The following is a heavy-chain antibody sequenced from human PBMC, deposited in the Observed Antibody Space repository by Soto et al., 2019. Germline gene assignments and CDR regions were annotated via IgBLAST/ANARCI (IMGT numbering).Heavy chain of an antibody. V-gene: IGHV3-74*01. CDR1: GFTFSSYA. Sequence: GGSLRLSCAASGFTFSSYAMHWVRQAPGKGLVWVSRINSDGSSTSYADSVKGRFTISRDNAKNTLYLQMNSLRAEDTAVYYCAREPPVWVFYYYGMDVWGQGTTVTVSS. J-gene: IGHJ6*02. D-gene: IGHD1-26*01. CDR2: INSDGSST. CDR3: AREPPVWVFYYYGMDV.